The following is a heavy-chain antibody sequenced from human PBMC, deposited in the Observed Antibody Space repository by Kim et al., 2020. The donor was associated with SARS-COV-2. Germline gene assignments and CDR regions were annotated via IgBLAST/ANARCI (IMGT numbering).Heavy chain of an antibody. CDR2: T. V-gene: IGHV3-23*01. CDR3: AKVLYSNGPMDV. Sequence: TFYADSVKGRFTISRDNSKNTLYLQMNRLRAEDTAVYFCAKVLYSNGPMDVWAQGTTVTVSS. J-gene: IGHJ6*02. D-gene: IGHD3-10*01.